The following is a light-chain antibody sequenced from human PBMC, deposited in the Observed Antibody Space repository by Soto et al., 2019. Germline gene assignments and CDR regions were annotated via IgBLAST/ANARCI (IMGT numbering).Light chain of an antibody. Sequence: DIQMTQSPSSLSASVGDRVTITCQASQDISNYLNWYQQKPGKAPKLLIYAASSLQSGVPSRFSGSGSGTEFTLTISSLQPDDFATYYCQQYNRWTFGQGTKVDIK. CDR1: QDISNY. CDR3: QQYNRWT. V-gene: IGKV1-16*01. J-gene: IGKJ1*01. CDR2: AAS.